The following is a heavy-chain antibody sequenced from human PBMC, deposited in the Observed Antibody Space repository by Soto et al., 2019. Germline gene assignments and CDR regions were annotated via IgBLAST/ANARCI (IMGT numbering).Heavy chain of an antibody. J-gene: IGHJ4*02. D-gene: IGHD3-10*01. CDR2: INPNSGGT. CDR3: ARAKPIYGSGSYYQMGGFDY. Sequence: ASVKVSCKASGYTFTGYYMHWVRQAPGQGLEWMGWINPNSGGTNYAQKFQGWVTMTRDTSISTAYMELSRLRSDDTAVYYCARAKPIYGSGSYYQMGGFDYWGQGTLVTVSS. CDR1: GYTFTGYY. V-gene: IGHV1-2*04.